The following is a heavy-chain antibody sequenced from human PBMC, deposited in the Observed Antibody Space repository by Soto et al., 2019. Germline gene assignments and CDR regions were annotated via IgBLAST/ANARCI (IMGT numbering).Heavy chain of an antibody. CDR2: ISWNSGGI. CDR3: AKDVGPNGVAGSGWNGFDY. CDR1: GFTFDDYA. J-gene: IGHJ4*02. D-gene: IGHD6-19*01. Sequence: EVQLVQSGGGLVQPGRSLRLSCAASGFTFDDYAMQWVRQVPGKGLEWVSGISWNSGGICYADSVKGRFTISRDNAKKSLYLQMNSLRVGDTALYYCAKDVGPNGVAGSGWNGFDYWGQGTLVTVSS. V-gene: IGHV3-9*01.